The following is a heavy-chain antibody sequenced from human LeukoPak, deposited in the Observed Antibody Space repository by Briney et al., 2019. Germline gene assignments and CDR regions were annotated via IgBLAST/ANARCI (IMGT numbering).Heavy chain of an antibody. CDR2: ISYDGSNK. Sequence: RTGGSLRLSCAASGFTFSSYWMSWVRQAPGKGLEWVAVISYDGSNKYYADSVKGRFTFSRDNSKNTLYLQMNSLRAEDTAVYYCAKEYCSNSVCHSLDYWGQGTLVTVSS. J-gene: IGHJ4*02. CDR3: AKEYCSNSVCHSLDY. V-gene: IGHV3-30*18. D-gene: IGHD2-8*01. CDR1: GFTFSSYW.